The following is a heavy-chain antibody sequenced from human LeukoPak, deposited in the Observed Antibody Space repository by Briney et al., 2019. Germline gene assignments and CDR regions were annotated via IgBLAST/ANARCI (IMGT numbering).Heavy chain of an antibody. CDR1: GGSINSSIYH. CDR3: AREYYGSDAFDI. J-gene: IGHJ3*02. D-gene: IGHD3-10*01. V-gene: IGHV4-39*07. CDR2: IYYSGST. Sequence: SETLSLTCTVSGGSINSSIYHWGWIRQPPGKGLEWIGNIYYSGSTYYNPSLKSRVTISVDTSKNQLSLKLSSVTAADTAVYYCAREYYGSDAFDIWGQGTMVTVSS.